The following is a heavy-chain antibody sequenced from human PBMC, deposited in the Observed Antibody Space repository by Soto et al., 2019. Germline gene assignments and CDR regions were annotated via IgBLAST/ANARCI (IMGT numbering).Heavy chain of an antibody. CDR2: IGSSGTGI. Sequence: GGSLRLSCAASGFTFSDYYMTWIRQAPGKGLEWVSYIGSSGTGIYYADSMKGRFTISRDNAKKSLYLQMSSLRAEDTAVYYCARAYSDAFDIWGQGTMVTVSS. CDR1: GFTFSDYY. J-gene: IGHJ3*02. V-gene: IGHV3-11*01. CDR3: ARAYSDAFDI. D-gene: IGHD2-15*01.